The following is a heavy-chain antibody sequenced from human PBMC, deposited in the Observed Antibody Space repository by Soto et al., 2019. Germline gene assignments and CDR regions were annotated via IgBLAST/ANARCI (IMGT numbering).Heavy chain of an antibody. V-gene: IGHV2-5*02. Sequence: SGPTLVNPTETLTLTCTFSGFSLTTSGEGVGWIRQSPGKAPEWLALIYWDNDKRYSPSLRNRLNITKESSKKQVVLTIFNMHPVDTSTYYCTQRHGRASWSDLWGQGTLVTVSS. D-gene: IGHD2-8*02. CDR1: GFSLTTSGEG. CDR2: IYWDNDK. J-gene: IGHJ4*02. CDR3: TQRHGRASWSDL.